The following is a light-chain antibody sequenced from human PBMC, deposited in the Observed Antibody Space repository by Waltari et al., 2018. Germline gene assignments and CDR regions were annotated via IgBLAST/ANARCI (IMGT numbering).Light chain of an antibody. V-gene: IGLV2-23*01. CDR2: EGS. CDR1: SNNFGNYYL. Sequence: QSALTQPASVSGSPGQSITIPCTGGSNNFGNYYLISWYQQHPGNAPKLLIFEGSKRPSGVSDRFSGSHSDNSASLTICGLQAEDEADYYCCSYGGRTTIFGGGTRLTVL. J-gene: IGLJ2*01. CDR3: CSYGGRTTI.